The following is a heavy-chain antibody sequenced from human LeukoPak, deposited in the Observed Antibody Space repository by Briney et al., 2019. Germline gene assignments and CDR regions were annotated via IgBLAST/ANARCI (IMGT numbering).Heavy chain of an antibody. J-gene: IGHJ4*02. D-gene: IGHD6-19*01. Sequence: GSLRLSCAASGFTFSSYAMSWVRQAPGKGLEWVSAISGSGGSTYYADSVKGRFTISRDNSKNTLYLQMNSLRAEDTAVYYCAKDGYSSGWYGYRGQGTLVTVSS. CDR3: AKDGYSSGWYGY. CDR2: ISGSGGST. V-gene: IGHV3-23*01. CDR1: GFTFSSYA.